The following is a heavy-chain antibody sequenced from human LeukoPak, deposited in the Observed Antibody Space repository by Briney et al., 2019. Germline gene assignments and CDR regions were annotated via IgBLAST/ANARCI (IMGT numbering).Heavy chain of an antibody. D-gene: IGHD7-27*01. Sequence: ASVKVSCKASGYTFTSYGISWVRQAPGQGLEWMGWISAYNGNTNYAQKLQGRVTMTTDTSTSTAYMELRSLRSDDTAVYYCARDRRDWGRLTIPPFDYWGQGTLVTVSS. J-gene: IGHJ4*02. CDR1: GYTFTSYG. V-gene: IGHV1-18*01. CDR3: ARDRRDWGRLTIPPFDY. CDR2: ISAYNGNT.